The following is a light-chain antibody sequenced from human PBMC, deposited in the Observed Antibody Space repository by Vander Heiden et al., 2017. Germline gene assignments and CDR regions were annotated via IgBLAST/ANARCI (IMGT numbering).Light chain of an antibody. CDR1: QSITSW. CDR2: KAS. Sequence: DIQLTQSPSTLSASVGDRVTITCRDSQSITSWLAWYQQKPGKAPKPLIYKASSLESGVPSRFSGSGSGTEFTLTISSLQPDDFATYHCQQYNSYPGTFGQGTKVEIK. CDR3: QQYNSYPGT. J-gene: IGKJ1*01. V-gene: IGKV1-5*03.